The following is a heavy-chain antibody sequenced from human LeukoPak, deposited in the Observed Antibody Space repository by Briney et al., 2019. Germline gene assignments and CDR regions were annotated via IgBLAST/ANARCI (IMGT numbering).Heavy chain of an antibody. J-gene: IGHJ2*01. CDR3: AKEGDIVVVVAHNWYFDL. CDR1: GFTFSGYG. V-gene: IGHV3-33*06. D-gene: IGHD2-15*01. Sequence: GRSLRLSCAASGFTFSGYGMHWVRQAPGKGLEWVAVIWYDGSNKYYADSVKGRFTISRDNSKNTLYLQMNSLRAEDTAVYYCAKEGDIVVVVAHNWYFDLWGRGTLVTVSS. CDR2: IWYDGSNK.